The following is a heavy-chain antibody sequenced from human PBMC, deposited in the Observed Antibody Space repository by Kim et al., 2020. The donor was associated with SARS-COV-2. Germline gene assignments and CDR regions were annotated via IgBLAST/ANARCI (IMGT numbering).Heavy chain of an antibody. CDR2: IHLGTGS. CDR3: VRAPNYDYVWGSTDSF. Sequence: GGSLRLSCAASGFTVSSDYMSWVRQAPGKGLAWVSHIHLGTGSAYADSVKGRLTMFRDNSDNTLSLQMIVQRIDDMAVYYCVRAPNYDYVWGSTDSFWG. D-gene: IGHD3-16*01. CDR1: GFTVSSDY. J-gene: IGHJ3*01. V-gene: IGHV3-66*01.